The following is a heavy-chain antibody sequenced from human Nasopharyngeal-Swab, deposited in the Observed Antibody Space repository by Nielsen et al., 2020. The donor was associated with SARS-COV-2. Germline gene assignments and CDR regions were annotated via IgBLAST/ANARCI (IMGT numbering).Heavy chain of an antibody. CDR1: GCTFTSYY. J-gene: IGHJ5*02. Sequence: ASVKVSCKASGCTFTSYYMHWVRQAPGQGLEWMGIINPSGGSTSYAQKFQGRVTMTRDTSTSTVYMELSSLRSEDTAVYYCARDRITMVRGVISLTNWFDPWGQGTLVTVSS. D-gene: IGHD3-10*01. CDR3: ARDRITMVRGVISLTNWFDP. CDR2: INPSGGST. V-gene: IGHV1-46*01.